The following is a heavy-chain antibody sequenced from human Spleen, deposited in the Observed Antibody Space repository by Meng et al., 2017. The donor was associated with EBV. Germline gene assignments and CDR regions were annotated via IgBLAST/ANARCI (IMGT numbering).Heavy chain of an antibody. V-gene: IGHV3-74*01. CDR3: SRDLVGSDDD. CDR1: GFSFSRYW. CDR2: TNEDGRIT. Sequence: EVQLVESGGALVQSGGPLGLFCAASGFSFSRYWMHWVRQVPGKGLVWVSRTNEDGRITNYADSVKGRFTISRDNTKNTLYLQMNNLRAEDTAVYFCSRDLVGSDDDWGQGTLVTVSS. J-gene: IGHJ4*02. D-gene: IGHD6-25*01.